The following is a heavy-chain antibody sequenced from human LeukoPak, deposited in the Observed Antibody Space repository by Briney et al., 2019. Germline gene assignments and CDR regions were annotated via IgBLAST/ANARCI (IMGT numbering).Heavy chain of an antibody. V-gene: IGHV3-53*01. J-gene: IGHJ6*02. CDR2: IYSGGST. Sequence: GGSLRLSCAASGFTFSSYWMTWVRQAPGKGLEWVSVIYSGGSTYYADSVKGRFTISRVNSKNTLYLQMNSLRAEDTAVYYCARDRRSPDGYYYGMDVWGQGTTVTVSS. D-gene: IGHD1-26*01. CDR3: ARDRRSPDGYYYGMDV. CDR1: GFTFSSYW.